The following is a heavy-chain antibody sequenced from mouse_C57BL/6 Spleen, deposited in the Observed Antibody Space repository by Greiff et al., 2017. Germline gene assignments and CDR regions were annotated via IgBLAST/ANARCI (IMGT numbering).Heavy chain of an antibody. Sequence: EVQLVESGGGLVQPGGSLSLSCAASGFTFTDYYMSWVRQPPGKALEWLGFIRNKSNGYTTEYSASLQGRFTISRDNSQSILYLQMNALRAEDSATDYCARYPNYYGSPYFDYWGQGTTLTVAS. CDR3: ARYPNYYGSPYFDY. V-gene: IGHV7-3*01. J-gene: IGHJ2*01. CDR1: GFTFTDYY. D-gene: IGHD1-1*01. CDR2: IRNKSNGYTT.